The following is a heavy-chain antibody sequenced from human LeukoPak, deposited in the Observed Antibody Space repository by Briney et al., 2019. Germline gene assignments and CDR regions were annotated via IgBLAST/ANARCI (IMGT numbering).Heavy chain of an antibody. D-gene: IGHD4-23*01. CDR1: GFTFSDYW. CDR3: TRSFGGSGDY. CDR2: INTDGSVA. V-gene: IGHV3-74*01. Sequence: GGSLRLSCAVSGFTFSDYWMHWVRQASGKGLVWISRINTDGSVADYADSVKGRFTISRDNAKNTLYLQMSSLITEDTALYYCTRSFGGSGDYWGQGTLVTVSS. J-gene: IGHJ4*02.